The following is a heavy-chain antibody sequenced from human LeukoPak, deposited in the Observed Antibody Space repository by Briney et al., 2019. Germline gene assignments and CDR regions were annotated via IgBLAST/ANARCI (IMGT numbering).Heavy chain of an antibody. CDR3: ARGTSNWYFDY. Sequence: SQTLSLTCAVSGGSISNGGYSWSWIRQPPGKGLEWIGYIFHSGSAYFNPSLKGRVTVSVDRSKNQFSLRLTSVTAADTAVYYCARGTSNWYFDYWGQGTLVTVSS. CDR2: IFHSGSA. CDR1: GGSISNGGYS. D-gene: IGHD6-13*01. V-gene: IGHV4-30-2*01. J-gene: IGHJ4*02.